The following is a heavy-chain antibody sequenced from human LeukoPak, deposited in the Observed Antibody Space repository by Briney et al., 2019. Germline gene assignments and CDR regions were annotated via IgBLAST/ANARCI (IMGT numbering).Heavy chain of an antibody. CDR3: ARDYPRGYSGYDEVYFDY. Sequence: GGSLRLSCAACVFTFSDYYMSWIRQAPGKGLEWVSYISSSGSTIYYADSVKGRFTISRDNAKNSLYLQMNSLRAEDTAVYYCARDYPRGYSGYDEVYFDYWGQGTLVTVSS. CDR1: VFTFSDYY. V-gene: IGHV3-11*04. D-gene: IGHD5-12*01. J-gene: IGHJ4*02. CDR2: ISSSGSTI.